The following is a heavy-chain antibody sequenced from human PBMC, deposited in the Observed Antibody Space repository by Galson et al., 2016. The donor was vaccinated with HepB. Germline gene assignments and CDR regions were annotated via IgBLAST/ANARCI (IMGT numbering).Heavy chain of an antibody. D-gene: IGHD2-21*02. CDR2: ISFDGSDT. Sequence: SLRLSCAASGFSFSNYALHWVRQAPGKGLEWVTFISFDGSDTNSADSLRGRFTISRDNSKSTVFLQMTSLRPDDTAVYYCARANYCTGDCYSSVAFDVWGRGTLVTVSS. CDR1: GFSFSNYA. CDR3: ARANYCTGDCYSSVAFDV. V-gene: IGHV3-30*07. J-gene: IGHJ3*01.